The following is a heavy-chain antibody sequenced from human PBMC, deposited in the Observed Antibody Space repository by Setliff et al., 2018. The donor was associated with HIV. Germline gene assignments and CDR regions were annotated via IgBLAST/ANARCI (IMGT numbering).Heavy chain of an antibody. Sequence: PGGSLRLSCAASGFTFSDHYMDWVRQSPGKGLEWVGRIANKADSHTIQYAASVQGRFTISRDDSKNSLYLQMSNLQAEDTALYYCTRAGDGHGFDIWGQGTTVTVSS. D-gene: IGHD2-8*01. V-gene: IGHV3-72*01. CDR1: GFTFSDHY. J-gene: IGHJ6*02. CDR3: TRAGDGHGFDI. CDR2: IANKADSHTI.